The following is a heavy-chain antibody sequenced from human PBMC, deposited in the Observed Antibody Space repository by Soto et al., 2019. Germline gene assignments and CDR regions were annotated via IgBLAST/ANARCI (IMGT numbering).Heavy chain of an antibody. CDR2: IIPIFGTT. CDR1: ADSFSSYG. D-gene: IGHD3-3*01. J-gene: IGHJ4*02. Sequence: QVQLVQSGAEVKEPGSAVKVSCNAPADSFSSYGISWVRQAPGQGLEWMGGIIPIFGTTNYAEKFQGRVTITADESTNTAYMELSSLRSEDTALYYCARVFPDGWVEPGVVRGYLDTWGRGTLVTVSS. CDR3: ARVFPDGWVEPGVVRGYLDT. V-gene: IGHV1-69*01.